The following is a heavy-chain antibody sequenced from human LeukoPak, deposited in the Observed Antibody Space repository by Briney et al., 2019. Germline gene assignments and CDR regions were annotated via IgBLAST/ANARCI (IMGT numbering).Heavy chain of an antibody. Sequence: GSVKVSCKASGYTFTGYYMHWVRQAPGQGLEWMGWINPNSGGTNYAQKFQGWVTMTRDTSISTAYMELSRLRSDDTAVYYRARERDLAVADAGAFDIWGQGTMVTVSS. CDR1: GYTFTGYY. D-gene: IGHD6-19*01. CDR2: INPNSGGT. CDR3: ARERDLAVADAGAFDI. V-gene: IGHV1-2*04. J-gene: IGHJ3*02.